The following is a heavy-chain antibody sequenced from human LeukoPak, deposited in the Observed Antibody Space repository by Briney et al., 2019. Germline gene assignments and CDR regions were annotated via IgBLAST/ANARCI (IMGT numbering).Heavy chain of an antibody. Sequence: GGSLGLSCAASGFTFSSYWMTWVRQAPGKGLEWVANIKKDGSDQYYGDSVKGRFTISRDNTKNSLFLQMNSLRAEDTAMYYCTTYYDSGPSKDWGQGTLVTVSS. V-gene: IGHV3-7*05. J-gene: IGHJ4*02. CDR2: IKKDGSDQ. CDR1: GFTFSSYW. D-gene: IGHD3-22*01. CDR3: TTYYDSGPSKD.